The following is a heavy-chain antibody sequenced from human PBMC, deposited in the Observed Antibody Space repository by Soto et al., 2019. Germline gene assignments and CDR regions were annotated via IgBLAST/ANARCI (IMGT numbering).Heavy chain of an antibody. D-gene: IGHD6-6*01. CDR2: INAGNGNT. J-gene: IGHJ6*02. V-gene: IGHV1-3*01. CDR3: ASSIAARLYYFYGMDV. Sequence: ASVKVSCKASGYTFITYAIYWVRQAPGQRLEWMGWINAGNGNTKYSQKFQGRVTITRDTSARTAYMELRSLQSEDTAVYYCASSIAARLYYFYGMDVWGQGTTVTVSS. CDR1: GYTFITYA.